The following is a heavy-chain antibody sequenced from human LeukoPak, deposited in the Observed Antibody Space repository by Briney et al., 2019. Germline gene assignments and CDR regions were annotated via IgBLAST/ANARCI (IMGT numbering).Heavy chain of an antibody. V-gene: IGHV1-46*01. D-gene: IGHD1-26*01. J-gene: IGHJ5*02. CDR2: INPTGGST. CDR3: ARDNSVGDNAWWFDP. Sequence: GASVKVSCKASGSTFTGYYIHWVRQAPGQGLEWMGLINPTGGSTGYAQKFQGRVTMTRDMSTSTDYMELSSLRSEDTAIYYCARDNSVGDNAWWFDPWGQGTLVTVSS. CDR1: GSTFTGYY.